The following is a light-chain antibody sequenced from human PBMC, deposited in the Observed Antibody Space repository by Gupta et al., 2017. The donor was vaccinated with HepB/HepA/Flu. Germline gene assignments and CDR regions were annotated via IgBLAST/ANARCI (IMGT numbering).Light chain of an antibody. CDR3: QQHINWPLT. CDR2: DAS. CDR1: QSVSRY. Sequence: EIVLTQSPVTLSLSPGERATLSCRASQSVSRYLAWYQQKSGQPPSLLVFDASNRATGVPARFSGSGSGTDFTLTISSLEPEDFAVYYCQQHINWPLTFGGGTRVEIK. V-gene: IGKV3-11*01. J-gene: IGKJ4*01.